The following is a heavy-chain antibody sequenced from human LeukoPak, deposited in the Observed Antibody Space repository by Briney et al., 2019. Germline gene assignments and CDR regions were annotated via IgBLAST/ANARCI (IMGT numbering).Heavy chain of an antibody. Sequence: GASVKVSCKASGYTSTSYDINWVRQATGQGLEWMGWMNPNSGNTGYAQKFQGRVTITRNTSISTAYMELSSLRSEDTAVYYCARHVAVADFDAFDIWGQGTMVTVSS. CDR3: ARHVAVADFDAFDI. CDR2: MNPNSGNT. V-gene: IGHV1-8*03. J-gene: IGHJ3*02. D-gene: IGHD6-19*01. CDR1: GYTSTSYD.